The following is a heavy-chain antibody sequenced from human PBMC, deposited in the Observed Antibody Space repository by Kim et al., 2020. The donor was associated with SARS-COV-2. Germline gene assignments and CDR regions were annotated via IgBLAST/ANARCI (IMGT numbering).Heavy chain of an antibody. V-gene: IGHV1-2*06. D-gene: IGHD3-9*01. J-gene: IGHJ4*02. CDR2: INPNSGGT. CDR1: GYTFTGYY. CDR3: ARTMTYDILTGYYLDY. Sequence: ASVKVSCKASGYTFTGYYMHWVRQAPGQGLEWMGRINPNSGGTNYAQKFQGRVTMTRDTSISTAYMELSRLRSDDTAVYYCARTMTYDILTGYYLDYWGQGTLVTVSS.